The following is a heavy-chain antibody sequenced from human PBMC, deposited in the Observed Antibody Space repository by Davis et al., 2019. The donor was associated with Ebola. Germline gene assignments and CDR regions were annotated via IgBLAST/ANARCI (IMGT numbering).Heavy chain of an antibody. CDR2: IIPIFGTA. CDR3: ARRGGYDSIWGSYRYTAYYYGMDV. J-gene: IGHJ6*02. D-gene: IGHD3-16*02. CDR1: GGTFSSYA. V-gene: IGHV1-69*13. Sequence: SVKVSCKASGGTFSSYAISWVRQAPGQGLEWMGGIIPIFGTANYAQKFQGRVTITADESTSTAYMELSSLRPEDTAVYYCARRGGYDSIWGSYRYTAYYYGMDVRGQGTTVTVSS.